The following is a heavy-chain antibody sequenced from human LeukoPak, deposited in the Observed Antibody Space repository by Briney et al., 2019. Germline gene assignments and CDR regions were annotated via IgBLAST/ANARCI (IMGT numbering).Heavy chain of an antibody. J-gene: IGHJ4*02. D-gene: IGHD3-3*01. CDR3: ARGRDRSGLYYLDY. CDR1: GFTFSRYD. Sequence: GGSLRLSCAASGFTFSRYDMHWVRQATGKGLEWVSAIGTAGDTYYPGSMKGRFIISRENADNSLFLQMNSLRAGDTAVYYCARGRDRSGLYYLDYWGQGTLVTVSS. V-gene: IGHV3-13*01. CDR2: IGTAGDT.